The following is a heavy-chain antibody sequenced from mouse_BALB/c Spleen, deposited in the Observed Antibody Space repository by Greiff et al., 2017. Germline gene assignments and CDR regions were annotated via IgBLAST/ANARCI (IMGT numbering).Heavy chain of an antibody. CDR3: ARRPDRAAWFAY. D-gene: IGHD3-3*01. J-gene: IGHJ3*01. CDR1: GFTFSSYA. V-gene: IGHV5-9-3*01. CDR2: ISSGGSYT. Sequence: EVHLVESGGGLVKPGGSLKLSCAASGFTFSSYAMSWVRQTPEKRLEWVATISSGGSYTYYPDSVKGRFTISRDNAKNTLYLQMSSLRSEDTAMYYGARRPDRAAWFAYWGQGTLVTVSA.